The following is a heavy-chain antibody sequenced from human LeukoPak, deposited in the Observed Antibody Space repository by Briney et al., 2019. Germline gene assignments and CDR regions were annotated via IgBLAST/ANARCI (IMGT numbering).Heavy chain of an antibody. CDR2: INPNSGGT. Sequence: ASVKVSCKASGYTFTGYYMHWVRQAPGQGLEWMGWINPNSGGTNYAQKFQGRVTMTRDTSIRTAYMELSRLKSDDPAVYYCAREAPPYSYILWFGNFQRNNWFDPWGQGTLVTVSS. D-gene: IGHD3-10*01. CDR3: AREAPPYSYILWFGNFQRNNWFDP. V-gene: IGHV1-2*02. CDR1: GYTFTGYY. J-gene: IGHJ5*02.